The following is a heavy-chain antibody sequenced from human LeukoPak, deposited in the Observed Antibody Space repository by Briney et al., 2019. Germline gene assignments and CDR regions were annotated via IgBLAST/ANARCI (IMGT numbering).Heavy chain of an antibody. CDR2: IYYSGST. D-gene: IGHD1-26*01. Sequence: SETLSLTCTVSGGSISSYYWSWIRQPPGKGLEWIGYIYYSGSTNYNPSLKSRVTISVDTSKNQFSLKLSSVTAADTAVYYCARYSGSYLDYFDYWGQGTLVTLSS. J-gene: IGHJ4*02. CDR3: ARYSGSYLDYFDY. CDR1: GGSISSYY. V-gene: IGHV4-59*01.